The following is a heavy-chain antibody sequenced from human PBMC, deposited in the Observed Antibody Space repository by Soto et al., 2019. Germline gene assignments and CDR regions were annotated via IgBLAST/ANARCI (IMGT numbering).Heavy chain of an antibody. D-gene: IGHD3-3*01. CDR3: ATGGRSGYYGSTFFNGTDV. CDR2: ISHSGST. J-gene: IGHJ6*02. V-gene: IGHV4-4*02. Sequence: QVQLQESGTGLVKPSGTLSLTCAVSGGSISRSYWWSWVRQSPGKGLEWSGEISHSGSTTYNPSLKGRVIILEDKPQNRFSLTSNSVTAAAPAVDYWATGGRSGYYGSTFFNGTDVWGQGTTVTVSS. CDR1: GGSISRSYW.